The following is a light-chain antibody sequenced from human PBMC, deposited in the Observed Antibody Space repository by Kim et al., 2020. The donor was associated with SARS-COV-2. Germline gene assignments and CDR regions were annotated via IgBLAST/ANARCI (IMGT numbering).Light chain of an antibody. CDR3: QSYDSSNYV. CDR2: EDN. Sequence: TTVTSSCTRSSGSIASNYVQWYQQRPGSAPTTVIYEDNQRPSGVPDRFSGSIDSSSNSASLTISGLKTEDEADYYCQSYDSSNYVFGTGTKVTVL. V-gene: IGLV6-57*03. CDR1: SGSIASNY. J-gene: IGLJ1*01.